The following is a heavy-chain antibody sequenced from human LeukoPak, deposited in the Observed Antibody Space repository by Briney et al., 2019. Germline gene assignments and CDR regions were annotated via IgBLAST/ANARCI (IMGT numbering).Heavy chain of an antibody. Sequence: SETLSLTCDVSGGSIDSTNWWNWVRQPPGKGLEWIGEIHHDGRINYNPFLKSRVTLSVDKSKNQFSLRLNSVTAADTAMYYCARSHDHLWGNYPDYWGQGTLVTVSS. V-gene: IGHV4/OR15-8*01. J-gene: IGHJ4*02. CDR3: ARSHDHLWGNYPDY. CDR1: GGSIDSTNW. CDR2: IHHDGRI. D-gene: IGHD3-16*02.